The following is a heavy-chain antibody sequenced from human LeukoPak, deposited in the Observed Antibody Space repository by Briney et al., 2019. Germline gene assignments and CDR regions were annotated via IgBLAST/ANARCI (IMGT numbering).Heavy chain of an antibody. J-gene: IGHJ3*02. CDR3: ATGGAYTDGFDI. V-gene: IGHV1-69*11. Sequence: AVKVSCKASGGTFSTYAINWVRQAPGQGLEWMGRIIPILSHSNVAQKFQGTVSITADEFRNTAYMELNSLRSEDTAVYYCATGGAYTDGFDIWGQGTMVTVSS. CDR1: GGTFSTYA. D-gene: IGHD3-10*01. CDR2: IIPILSHS.